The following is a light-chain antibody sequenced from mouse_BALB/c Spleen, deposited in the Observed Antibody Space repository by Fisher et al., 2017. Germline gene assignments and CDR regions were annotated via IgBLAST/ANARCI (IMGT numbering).Light chain of an antibody. Sequence: DIVMTQTPAIMSASPGEKVTMTCRASSSVSSSYLHWYQQKSGASPKLWIYSTSNLASGVPSRFSGSGSGTSYSLTISSVKAEDAATYYCQQWSSNPWTFGGGTKLEIK. CDR3: QQWSSNPWT. CDR2: STS. CDR1: SSVSSSY. J-gene: IGKJ1*01. V-gene: IGKV4-57-1*01.